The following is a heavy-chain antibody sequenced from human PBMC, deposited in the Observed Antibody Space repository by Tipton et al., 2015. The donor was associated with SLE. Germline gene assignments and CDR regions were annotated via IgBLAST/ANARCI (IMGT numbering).Heavy chain of an antibody. Sequence: TLSLTCTVSGYSISSGYYWGWIRQPPGKGLEWIGYIYYSGSTNYNPSLKSRVTISVDTSKNQFSLKLYSVTAADTAVYYCARDWGVYSSSAGPGMLDSWGQGTLVTVSS. CDR3: ARDWGVYSSSAGPGMLDS. V-gene: IGHV4-38-2*02. CDR2: IYYSGST. D-gene: IGHD6-6*01. J-gene: IGHJ5*01. CDR1: GYSISSGYY.